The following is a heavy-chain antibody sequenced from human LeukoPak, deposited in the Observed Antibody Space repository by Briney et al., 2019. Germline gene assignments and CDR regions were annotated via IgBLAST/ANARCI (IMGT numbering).Heavy chain of an antibody. CDR3: ARHFPEGLYYDFWSGYFYYFDY. J-gene: IGHJ4*02. CDR1: GGSISSSSYY. CDR2: IYYSGST. V-gene: IGHV4-39*01. Sequence: SETPSLTCTVSGGSISSSSYYWGWIRQPPGKGLEWIGSIYYSGSTYYNPSLKSRVTISVDTSKNQFSLKLSSVTAADTAVYYCARHFPEGLYYDFWSGYFYYFDYWGQGTLVTVSS. D-gene: IGHD3-3*01.